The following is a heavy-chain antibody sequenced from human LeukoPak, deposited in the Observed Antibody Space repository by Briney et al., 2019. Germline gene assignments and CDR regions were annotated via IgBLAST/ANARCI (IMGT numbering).Heavy chain of an antibody. Sequence: ASVKVSCKASGYTFTSYYMHWVRQAPGQGLEWMGIINPSGGSTSYAQKLQGRVTMTRNTSTSTVYMELSSLRSEDTAVYYCARADTDYHWFDPWGQGTLVTVSS. CDR3: ARADTDYHWFDP. D-gene: IGHD3-16*01. J-gene: IGHJ5*02. CDR2: INPSGGST. V-gene: IGHV1-46*04. CDR1: GYTFTSYY.